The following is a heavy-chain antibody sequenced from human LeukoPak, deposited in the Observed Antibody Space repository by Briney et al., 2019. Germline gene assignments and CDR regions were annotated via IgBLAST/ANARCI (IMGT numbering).Heavy chain of an antibody. V-gene: IGHV4-31*03. CDR3: ARNWNLKTGFDY. J-gene: IGHJ4*02. Sequence: SETLSLTCTVSGGSISSGGYYWSWIRQHPGKGLEWIGYIYYSGSTYYNPSLKSRVTISVDTSKNQFSLKLSSVTAADTAVYYCARNWNLKTGFDYWGQGTLVTVSS. CDR2: IYYSGST. D-gene: IGHD1-1*01. CDR1: GGSISSGGYY.